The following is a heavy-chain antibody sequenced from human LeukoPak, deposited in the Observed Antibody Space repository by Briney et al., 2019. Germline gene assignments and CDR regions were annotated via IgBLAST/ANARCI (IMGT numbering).Heavy chain of an antibody. Sequence: SETLSLTCTVSGGSISSYFWSWIRQPPGKGMEWIGRIYTSGSTNYNPSLKRRVTISVDLSKNQFSLKLSSVTAADTAVYYCARARTYYSESSGYYSLGVFDIWGQGTMVTVSS. CDR1: GGSISSYF. V-gene: IGHV4-4*07. CDR2: IYTSGST. D-gene: IGHD3-22*01. J-gene: IGHJ3*02. CDR3: ARARTYYSESSGYYSLGVFDI.